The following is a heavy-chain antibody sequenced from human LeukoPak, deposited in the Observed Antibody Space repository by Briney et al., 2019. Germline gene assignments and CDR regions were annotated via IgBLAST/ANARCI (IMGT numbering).Heavy chain of an antibody. CDR3: LRNYYDSSGYPTFDY. CDR1: GYTFTGYY. Sequence: ASVKVSCKASGYTFTGYYMHWVRQAPGQGLEWMGWINPNSGGTNYAQKFQGRVTMTRDTSISTAHMELSRLRSDDTAVYYCLRNYYDSSGYPTFDYWGQGTLVTVSS. CDR2: INPNSGGT. J-gene: IGHJ4*02. D-gene: IGHD3-22*01. V-gene: IGHV1-2*02.